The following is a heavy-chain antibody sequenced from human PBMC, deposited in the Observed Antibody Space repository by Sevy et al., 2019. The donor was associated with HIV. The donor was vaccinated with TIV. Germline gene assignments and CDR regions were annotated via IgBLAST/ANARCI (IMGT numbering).Heavy chain of an antibody. Sequence: GGSLRLSCAASEFTVSSNYMSWVRQAPGKGLEWVSVIYSGGSTYYADSVKGRFPISRDNSQRTVYLQMNGLRAEDTAVYYCAREDIVLGGGNYYGMDVWGQGTTVTVSS. J-gene: IGHJ6*02. CDR1: EFTVSSNY. CDR2: IYSGGST. D-gene: IGHD2-15*01. V-gene: IGHV3-53*01. CDR3: AREDIVLGGGNYYGMDV.